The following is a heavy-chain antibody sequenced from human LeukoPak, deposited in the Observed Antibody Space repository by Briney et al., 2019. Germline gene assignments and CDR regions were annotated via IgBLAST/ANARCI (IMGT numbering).Heavy chain of an antibody. CDR3: ATRTRGNSSSSIPDAFDI. CDR1: GFTVSSNY. D-gene: IGHD6-6*01. CDR2: IYSGGST. Sequence: AGGSLRLSCAASGFTVSSNYMSWVRQAPGKGLEWVSVIYSGGSTYYADSVKGRFTISRDNSKNTLYLQMNSLRAEDTAVYYCATRTRGNSSSSIPDAFDIWGQGTMVTVSS. J-gene: IGHJ3*02. V-gene: IGHV3-53*01.